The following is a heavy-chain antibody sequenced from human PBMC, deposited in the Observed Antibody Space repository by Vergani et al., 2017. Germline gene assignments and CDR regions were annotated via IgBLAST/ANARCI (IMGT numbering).Heavy chain of an antibody. CDR2: IQQDGSEK. Sequence: EVQLVESGGGLVQPGGSLRLSCAASGFTFSSYWMSWVRQAPGKGLEWVANIQQDGSEKYYVDSVKGRFTISRDNANNSLYLQMNSLRAEDTAVYYCARGAYGDYVFDYWGQGTLVTVSS. J-gene: IGHJ4*02. D-gene: IGHD4-17*01. V-gene: IGHV3-7*01. CDR3: ARGAYGDYVFDY. CDR1: GFTFSSYW.